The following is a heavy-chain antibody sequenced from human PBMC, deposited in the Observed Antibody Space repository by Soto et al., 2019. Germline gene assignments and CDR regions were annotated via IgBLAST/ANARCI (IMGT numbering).Heavy chain of an antibody. V-gene: IGHV1-18*01. Sequence: QVQLVQSGAEVKKPGASVKVSCKTSGYTITNFDITWVRQAPGQGLEWMGWISAYNGNTNYAQKFLGRVNMTTDTSTSTAYMEVRSLRSGDTAVYYYAGGGNPIDYWGQGTLVTVSS. CDR3: AGGGNPIDY. D-gene: IGHD3-16*01. CDR1: GYTITNFD. CDR2: ISAYNGNT. J-gene: IGHJ4*02.